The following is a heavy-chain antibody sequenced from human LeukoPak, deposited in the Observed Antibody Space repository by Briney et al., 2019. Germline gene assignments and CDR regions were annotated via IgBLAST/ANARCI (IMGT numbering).Heavy chain of an antibody. V-gene: IGHV4-39*07. CDR1: GGSISSSSYY. J-gene: IGHJ4*02. CDR3: APIYLEKGSGSYRGYLFDY. CDR2: IYYSGNT. D-gene: IGHD3-10*01. Sequence: SETLSLTCTVSGGSISSSSYYWAWIRQPPGKGLEWIGSIYYSGNTYYKSSLKSRVTIAVDTSKNQFSLKLSSVTAADTAVYYCAPIYLEKGSGSYRGYLFDYWGQGTLVTVSS.